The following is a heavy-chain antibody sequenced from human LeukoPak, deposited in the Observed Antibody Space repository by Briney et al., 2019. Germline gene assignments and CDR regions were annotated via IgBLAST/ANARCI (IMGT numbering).Heavy chain of an antibody. J-gene: IGHJ4*02. Sequence: GGSLRLSCAASGFSITDHYMDWVRQAPGKGLEGVGRTRNKPNGYTTDYGTSVKGRFTVSRDDSENSLYLQMNSLKTEDTAVYYCTRVRHGDYFDYWGQGTLVTVSS. D-gene: IGHD4-17*01. CDR1: GFSITDHY. CDR3: TRVRHGDYFDY. CDR2: TRNKPNGYTT. V-gene: IGHV3-72*01.